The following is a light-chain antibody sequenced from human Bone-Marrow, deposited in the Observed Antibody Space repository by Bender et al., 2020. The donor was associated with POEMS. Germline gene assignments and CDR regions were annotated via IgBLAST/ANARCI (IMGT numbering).Light chain of an antibody. V-gene: IGLV2-23*01. CDR1: SSDVGSYNL. CDR2: EGS. J-gene: IGLJ3*02. CDR3: CSAAGNSWV. Sequence: QSALTQPASVSGSPGQSITISCTGTSSDVGSYNLVSWYQQHPGKAPKLMIYEGSKRPSGVSNRFSGSKSGNTASLTISGLQAEDEGDYYCCSAAGNSWVFGGGTKLTVL.